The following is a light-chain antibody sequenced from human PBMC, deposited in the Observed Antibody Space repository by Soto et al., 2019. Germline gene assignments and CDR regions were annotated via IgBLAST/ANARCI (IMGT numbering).Light chain of an antibody. CDR3: QQRSNWTPLT. Sequence: EIVLTQSPDTLSLSPGERATLSCRASHSVNNYLAWYQQKPGQAPRLLIYDATNRATGIPARFSGSGSGTDFTLTISSLEPEDFAVYYCQQRSNWTPLTFGGGTKVEI. V-gene: IGKV3-11*01. CDR2: DAT. J-gene: IGKJ4*01. CDR1: HSVNNY.